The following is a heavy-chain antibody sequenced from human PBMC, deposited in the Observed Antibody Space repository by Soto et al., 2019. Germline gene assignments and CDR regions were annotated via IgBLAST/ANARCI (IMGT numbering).Heavy chain of an antibody. V-gene: IGHV3-30-3*01. CDR2: TSSDGKK. Sequence: QVQLVESGGDVVQPGRYLILSCAVSGFTFNNYVIHCFRQAPVKGLEWGEVTSSDGKKIYAVSVKDRFTISRDSPNNKVNLEMNILRSEDTAVYYGAREDDSSGYEGTFRHWCQGTMVTVSP. CDR1: GFTFNNYV. D-gene: IGHD3-22*01. J-gene: IGHJ1*01. CDR3: AREDDSSGYEGTFRH.